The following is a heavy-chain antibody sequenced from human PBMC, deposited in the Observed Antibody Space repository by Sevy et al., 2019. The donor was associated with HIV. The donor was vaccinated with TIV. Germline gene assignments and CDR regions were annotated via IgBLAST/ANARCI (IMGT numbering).Heavy chain of an antibody. V-gene: IGHV3-11*01. J-gene: IGHJ6*02. CDR3: ARDHVKDGDLGDYYYYAFDV. CDR1: GFTFSDYY. D-gene: IGHD4-17*01. Sequence: GGSLRLSCAASGFTFSDYYMSWIRQAPGTGLEWISYISGSDSTIYYADSVKGRFTISRDNARNSLYLQMNSLRAEDTAVYYCARDHVKDGDLGDYYYYAFDVWGQGTTVTVSS. CDR2: ISGSDSTI.